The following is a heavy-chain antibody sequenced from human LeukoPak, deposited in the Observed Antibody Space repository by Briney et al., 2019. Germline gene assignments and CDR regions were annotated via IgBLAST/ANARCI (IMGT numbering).Heavy chain of an antibody. Sequence: ASVKVSCKASGYTFTSYDINWVRQATGQGLEWMGWMNPNSGNTGYAQKFQGRVTITRNTSISTAYMELSSLRSEDTAVYYFARGGSSSWYYYYYYMDVWGKGTTVTISS. CDR3: ARGGSSSWYYYYYYMDV. J-gene: IGHJ6*03. CDR2: MNPNSGNT. D-gene: IGHD6-13*01. CDR1: GYTFTSYD. V-gene: IGHV1-8*03.